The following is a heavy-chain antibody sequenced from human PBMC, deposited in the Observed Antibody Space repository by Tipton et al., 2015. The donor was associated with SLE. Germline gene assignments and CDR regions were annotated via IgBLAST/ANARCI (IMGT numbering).Heavy chain of an antibody. CDR1: GGSFSGYY. CDR3: ATTGY. V-gene: IGHV3-23*01. J-gene: IGHJ4*02. Sequence: SLRLSCAVYGGSFSGYYWSWIRQPPGKGLEWVSAISGSGGSTYYADSVKGRFTISRDNSKNTLYLQMNSLRAEDTAVYYCATTGYWGQGTLVTVSS. CDR2: ISGSGGST.